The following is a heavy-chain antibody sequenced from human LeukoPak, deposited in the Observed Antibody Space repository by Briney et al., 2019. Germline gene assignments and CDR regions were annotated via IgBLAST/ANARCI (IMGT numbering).Heavy chain of an antibody. J-gene: IGHJ4*02. V-gene: IGHV3-23*01. CDR3: AKDGGPYSSSWLFDY. CDR2: ISGSGGST. D-gene: IGHD6-13*01. Sequence: GGSLRLSCAASGFSFSSYAMSWVRQAPGKGLEWVSAISGSGGSTYYADSVKGRFTISRDNSKNTLYLQMNSLRAEDTALYYCAKDGGPYSSSWLFDYWGQGTLVTVSS. CDR1: GFSFSSYA.